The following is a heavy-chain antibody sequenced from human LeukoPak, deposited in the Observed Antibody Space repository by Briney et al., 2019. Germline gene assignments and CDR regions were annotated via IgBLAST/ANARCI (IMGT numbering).Heavy chain of an antibody. CDR3: AKDMGRRPNCYGMDV. CDR2: ISWNSGSI. V-gene: IGHV3-9*01. J-gene: IGHJ6*02. Sequence: GRSLRLSCAASGFTFDDYAMHWVRQAPGKGLEWVSGISWNSGSIGYADSVKGRFTISRDNAKNSLYLQMNSLRAEDTALYYCAKDMGRRPNCYGMDVWGQGTTVTVSS. CDR1: GFTFDDYA.